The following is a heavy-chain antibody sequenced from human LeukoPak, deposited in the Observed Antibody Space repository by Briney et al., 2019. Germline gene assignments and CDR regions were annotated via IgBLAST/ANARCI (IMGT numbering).Heavy chain of an antibody. Sequence: SETLSLTCTISGGSIYSTTFYWGWIRQPPGKGLEWIGSMYYDGSTHHNPSLKSRVTISVDTSNNQFSLKLTSVTAADTAVYFCARRSDSGSDDGEDYFDYRGQGTLVTVSS. V-gene: IGHV4-39*01. D-gene: IGHD1-26*01. CDR3: ARRSDSGSDDGEDYFDY. CDR1: GGSIYSTTFY. CDR2: MYYDGST. J-gene: IGHJ4*02.